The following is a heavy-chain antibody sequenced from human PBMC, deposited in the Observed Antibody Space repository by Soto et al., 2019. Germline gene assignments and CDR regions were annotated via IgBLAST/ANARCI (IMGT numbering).Heavy chain of an antibody. D-gene: IGHD2-21*01. CDR1: GGSINNHY. CDR3: ARQPTTGDTDLWFDP. Sequence: PSETLSLTCTVSGGSINNHYWSWIRQPPGKGLEWLANIFYSGSTYYNPSLASRVTVSVDTSKNEFSLKLRSVTAADTAVYYCARQPTTGDTDLWFDPWGQGTLVTVSS. CDR2: IFYSGST. V-gene: IGHV4-59*05. J-gene: IGHJ5*02.